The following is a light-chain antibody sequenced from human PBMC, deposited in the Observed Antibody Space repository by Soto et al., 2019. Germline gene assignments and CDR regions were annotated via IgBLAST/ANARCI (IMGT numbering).Light chain of an antibody. Sequence: QPVLTQSSSASASLGSSVKLTCTLSSGHSSYIIAWHQQQPGKAPRYLMKLEGSGSYNKGSGVPDRFSGSSSGADRYLTISNLQFDDEADYCCETWDSNTQNWVFGVGTQLTVL. CDR3: ETWDSNTQNWV. J-gene: IGLJ3*02. CDR1: SGHSSYI. CDR2: LEGSGSY. V-gene: IGLV4-60*02.